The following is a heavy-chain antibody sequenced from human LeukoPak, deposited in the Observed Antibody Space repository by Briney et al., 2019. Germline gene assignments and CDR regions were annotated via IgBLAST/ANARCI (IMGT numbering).Heavy chain of an antibody. CDR2: INPNSGGT. CDR3: ARVVVVPAAQFDY. V-gene: IGHV1-2*02. CDR1: GYTFTGYY. Sequence: ASVKVSCKASGYTFTGYYMHWVRQAPGQGLEWMGWINPNSGGTNYARRFQGRVTMTRDTSISTAYMELSRLRSDDTAVYYCARVVVVPAAQFDYWGQGTLVTVSS. J-gene: IGHJ4*02. D-gene: IGHD2-2*01.